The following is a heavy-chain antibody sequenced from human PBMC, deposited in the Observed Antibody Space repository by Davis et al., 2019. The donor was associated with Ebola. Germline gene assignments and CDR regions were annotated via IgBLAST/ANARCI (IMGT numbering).Heavy chain of an antibody. J-gene: IGHJ3*02. CDR1: GYSFTSYR. D-gene: IGHD5-12*01. CDR2: IKQDGSEK. V-gene: IGHV3-7*01. CDR3: ARWEWLRRAFDI. Sequence: AASVKVSCKGSGYSFTSYRIGWVRQAPGKGLEWVANIKQDGSEKYYVDSVKGRFTISRDNAKNSLYLQMNSLRAEDTAVYYCARWEWLRRAFDIWGQGTMVTVSS.